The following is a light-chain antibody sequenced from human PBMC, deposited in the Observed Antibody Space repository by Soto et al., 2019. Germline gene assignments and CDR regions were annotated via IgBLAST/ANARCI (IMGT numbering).Light chain of an antibody. CDR1: QSLLSTSDNRNY. V-gene: IGKV4-1*01. Sequence: DIVMTQSPDSLSVSLGERATFNCKSSQSLLSTSDNRNYLAWYQQKPGQSPKLLISWASTRASGVPDRFGGSGSGTDFTLAISSLQAEDVAVYYCQQYYNAPITFGQGTRLEIK. CDR2: WAS. CDR3: QQYYNAPIT. J-gene: IGKJ5*01.